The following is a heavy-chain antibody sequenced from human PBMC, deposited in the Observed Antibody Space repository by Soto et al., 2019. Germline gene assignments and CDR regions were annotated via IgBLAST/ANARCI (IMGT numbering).Heavy chain of an antibody. J-gene: IGHJ4*02. V-gene: IGHV3-74*01. D-gene: IGHD3-10*01. CDR2: INSDGGGT. CDR3: ARARSYGSGSSLDY. CDR1: GFTFSSHW. Sequence: EVQLVESGGGLVQPGGSLRLSCAASGFTFSSHWMHWVRQAPGKGLVWVSRINSDGGGTNYADSVQGRFTISRDNAKNTLYLQMNSLRAEATAVYYCARARSYGSGSSLDYWGQGPLVTVSS.